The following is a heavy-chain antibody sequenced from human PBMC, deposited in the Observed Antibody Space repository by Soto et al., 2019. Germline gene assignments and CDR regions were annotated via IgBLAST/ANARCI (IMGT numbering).Heavy chain of an antibody. CDR2: IFANGHT. CDR3: VASLAASGLNWLDP. D-gene: IGHD6-13*01. V-gene: IGHV4-4*07. Sequence: SETLSLTCSVSGGSISEKYWNWVRQPPGKGLEWIGLIFANGHTDYNPSLKSRVTMSVDASKDQFSLRLTSMTAADTAVYYCVASLAASGLNWLDPWGRGTLVTVSS. CDR1: GGSISEKY. J-gene: IGHJ5*02.